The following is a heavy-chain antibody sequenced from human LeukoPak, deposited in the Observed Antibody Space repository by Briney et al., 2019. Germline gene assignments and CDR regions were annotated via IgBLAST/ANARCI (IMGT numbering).Heavy chain of an antibody. CDR1: GGSISSYY. CDR2: IYYSGST. CDR3: ARSRPRGGYLIYYYYYMDV. J-gene: IGHJ6*03. Sequence: KSSETLSLTCTVSGGSISSYYWSWIRQPPGKGLEWIGYIYYSGSTNYNPSLKSRVTISVDTSKNQFSLKLSSVTAADTAVYYCARSRPRGGYLIYYYYYMDVWGKGTTVTVSS. V-gene: IGHV4-59*01. D-gene: IGHD3-22*01.